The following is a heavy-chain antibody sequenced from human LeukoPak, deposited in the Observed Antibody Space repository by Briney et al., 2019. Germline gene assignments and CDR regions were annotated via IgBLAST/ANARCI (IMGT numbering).Heavy chain of an antibody. Sequence: ASVKVSCKASGYTFTSYGISWVRQAPGQGLEWMGWISAYNGNTNYAQKLQGRVTMTTDTSTSTAYMELRSLRSDDTAVYYCARDARYDFWSGYPYFDYWGQGTLVTVSS. CDR3: ARDARYDFWSGYPYFDY. V-gene: IGHV1-18*01. J-gene: IGHJ4*02. D-gene: IGHD3-3*01. CDR1: GYTFTSYG. CDR2: ISAYNGNT.